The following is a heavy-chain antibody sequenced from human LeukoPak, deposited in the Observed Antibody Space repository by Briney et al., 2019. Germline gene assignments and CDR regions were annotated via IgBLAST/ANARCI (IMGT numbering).Heavy chain of an antibody. D-gene: IGHD4-11*01. CDR1: GGSVSSGSYY. CDR3: ARDIRGTVTAYYYYYGVDV. CDR2: IYYSGST. V-gene: IGHV4-61*01. Sequence: SETLSLTCTVSGGSVSSGSYYWSWIRQPPGKALEWIGYIYYSGSTNYNPSLKSRVTISVDTSKNQFSLKLSSVTAADTAVYYCARDIRGTVTAYYYYYGVDVWGQGTTVTVSS. J-gene: IGHJ6*02.